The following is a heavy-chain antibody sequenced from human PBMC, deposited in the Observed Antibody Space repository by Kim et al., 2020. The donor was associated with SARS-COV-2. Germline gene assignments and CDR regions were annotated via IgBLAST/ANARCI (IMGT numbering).Heavy chain of an antibody. CDR3: ARGGGGLVALGVDY. CDR2: VNIDGSTT. V-gene: IGHV3-74*01. J-gene: IGHJ4*02. CDR1: GFTFSSYW. Sequence: GGSLRLSCSASGFTFSSYWMHWGRQVPGKGLVWVSRVNIDGSTTTYADSVKGRFTISRDNAKNTVYLQMNSLTAEDTAVYYCARGGGGLVALGVDYWGKG. D-gene: IGHD3-16*01.